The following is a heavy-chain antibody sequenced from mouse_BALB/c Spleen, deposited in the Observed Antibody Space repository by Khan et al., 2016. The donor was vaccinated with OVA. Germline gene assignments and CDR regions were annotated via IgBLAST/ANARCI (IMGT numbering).Heavy chain of an antibody. CDR1: GFTFSDYG. Sequence: EVALVESGGGLVQPGGSRKLSCAASGFTFSDYGMAWVRQAPGKGPEWVAFISDLAYTIYYGDAVTGRFTISRENAKHTLYLEMSSLRSEDTAIYYCARGGGTSPFAYWGLGTLVTVSA. CDR3: ARGGGTSPFAY. V-gene: IGHV5-15*02. J-gene: IGHJ3*01. CDR2: ISDLAYTI.